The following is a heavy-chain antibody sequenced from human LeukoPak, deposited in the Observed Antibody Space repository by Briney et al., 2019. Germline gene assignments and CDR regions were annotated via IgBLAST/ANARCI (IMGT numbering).Heavy chain of an antibody. V-gene: IGHV1-69*05. D-gene: IGHD2-2*01. CDR3: ARARFGVPAAIIHWFDP. J-gene: IGHJ5*02. CDR2: IIPIFGTA. CDR1: GGTFSSYA. Sequence: GASVKVSCKASGGTFSSYAISWVRQAPGQGLEWMGGIIPIFGTANYAQKFQGRVTITTDESTSTAYMELSSLRSEDTAVYYCARARFGVPAAIIHWFDPWGQGTLVTVSS.